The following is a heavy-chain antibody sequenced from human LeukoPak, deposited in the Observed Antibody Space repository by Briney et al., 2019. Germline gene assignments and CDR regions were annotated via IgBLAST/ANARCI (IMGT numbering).Heavy chain of an antibody. D-gene: IGHD3-22*01. CDR1: GGSFSGYY. J-gene: IGHJ1*01. V-gene: IGHV4-34*01. Sequence: PSETLSLTCAVYGGSFSGYYWSWIRQPPGKGLEWIGEINHSGSTNYNPSPKSRVTISVDTSKNQFSLKLSSVTAADTAVYYCARGYSSGYYYGPAPGRDSGGKYFQHWGQGTLVTVSS. CDR2: INHSGST. CDR3: ARGYSSGYYYGPAPGRDSGGKYFQH.